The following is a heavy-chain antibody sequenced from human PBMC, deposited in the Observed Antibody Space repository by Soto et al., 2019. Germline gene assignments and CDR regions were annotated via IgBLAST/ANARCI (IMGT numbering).Heavy chain of an antibody. CDR3: AILNASFTMIVLSYDLDV. V-gene: IGHV5-51*01. Sequence: GESLKISCKGSGYSFTSYWIGWVRQMPGKGLEWMGIIYPGDSDTRYSPSFQGQVTISADKSISTAYLQWSSLKASDTAMFYCAILNASFTMIVLSYDLDVWGQVPTVTVSS. CDR1: GYSFTSYW. D-gene: IGHD3-22*01. J-gene: IGHJ6*02. CDR2: IYPGDSDT.